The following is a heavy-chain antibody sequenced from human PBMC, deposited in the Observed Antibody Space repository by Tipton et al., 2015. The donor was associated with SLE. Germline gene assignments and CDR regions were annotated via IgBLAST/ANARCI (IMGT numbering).Heavy chain of an antibody. CDR1: GGSVGSYY. J-gene: IGHJ6*03. D-gene: IGHD7-27*01. V-gene: IGHV4-59*02. Sequence: TLSLTCDVSGGSVGSYYWSWVRQIPGKGLEWIGYIYQSGLTALNPSLESRITLSIDTSRNQFSLKLTSMSAADTAVYYCARSPPRPLGYYYYYYYMDVWGKGTTVTVSS. CDR2: IYQSGLT. CDR3: ARSPPRPLGYYYYYYYMDV.